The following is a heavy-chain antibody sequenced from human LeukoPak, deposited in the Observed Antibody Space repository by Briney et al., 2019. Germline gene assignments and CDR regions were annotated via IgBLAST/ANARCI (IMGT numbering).Heavy chain of an antibody. CDR2: IDPSGGST. D-gene: IGHD2-15*01. CDR1: GYTFTSYY. Sequence: ASVKVSCKASGYTFTSYYMHWVRQAPGQGLEWMGIIDPSGGSTSYAQKFQGRVTMTRDTSTSTVYMELSSLRSEDTAVYYCARGACSGGSCYSSRGPFDYWGQGTLVTVSS. J-gene: IGHJ4*02. V-gene: IGHV1-46*01. CDR3: ARGACSGGSCYSSRGPFDY.